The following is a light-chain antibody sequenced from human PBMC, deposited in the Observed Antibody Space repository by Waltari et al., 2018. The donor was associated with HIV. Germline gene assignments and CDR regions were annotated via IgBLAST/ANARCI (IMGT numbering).Light chain of an antibody. Sequence: QSVLAQPPSASGTPGQRVTISCSGSTSNIGGNTVSWYQQLPGTAPKLLIYSNNARPSWVPDRLSGSTSGTSASLVISGLQSEDEADYYCAAWDDSLKGGAFGTGTKVTVL. CDR2: SNN. CDR3: AAWDDSLKGGA. CDR1: TSNIGGNT. J-gene: IGLJ1*01. V-gene: IGLV1-44*01.